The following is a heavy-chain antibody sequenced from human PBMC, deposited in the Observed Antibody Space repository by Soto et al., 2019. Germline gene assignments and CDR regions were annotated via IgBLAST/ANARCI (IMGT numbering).Heavy chain of an antibody. CDR1: GFTFDDYA. CDR3: AKDILGYYDYYYYGMDV. Sequence: GGSLRLSCAASGFTFDDYAMHWVRQAPGKGLEWVSGISWNSGSIGYADSVKGRFTISRDNAKNSLYLQMNSLRAEDTALYYCAKDILGYYDYYYYGMDVWGQGTTVTVSS. V-gene: IGHV3-9*01. D-gene: IGHD3-22*01. J-gene: IGHJ6*02. CDR2: ISWNSGSI.